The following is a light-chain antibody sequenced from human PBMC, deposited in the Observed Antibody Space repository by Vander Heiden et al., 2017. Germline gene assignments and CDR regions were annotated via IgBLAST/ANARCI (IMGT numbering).Light chain of an antibody. Sequence: QSVLTQPPSASGTPGQRVTISCSGSRSNIGSTSVNWYQQLPGTAPRLLIYSNNQRPSGVPDRFSGSKSGTSASLAISGLQSEDEADYYCAAWDDSLNGLNWVFGGGTKLTVL. CDR2: SNN. CDR3: AAWDDSLNGLNWV. V-gene: IGLV1-44*01. J-gene: IGLJ3*02. CDR1: RSNIGSTS.